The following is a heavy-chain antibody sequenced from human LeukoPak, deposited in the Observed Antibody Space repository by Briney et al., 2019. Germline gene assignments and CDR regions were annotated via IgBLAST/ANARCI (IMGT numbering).Heavy chain of an antibody. D-gene: IGHD3-22*01. CDR2: IRSDGSDR. J-gene: IGHJ4*02. Sequence: SGGSLRLSCAASGFIFSSYGMHWVRQPPGKGLEWVAFIRSDGSDRYYAASVKGRFTISRDNSKNTLWLQMNSLRAEDTAVYYCAKHDSSSDFWGQGTLVTVSS. CDR1: GFIFSSYG. CDR3: AKHDSSSDF. V-gene: IGHV3-30*02.